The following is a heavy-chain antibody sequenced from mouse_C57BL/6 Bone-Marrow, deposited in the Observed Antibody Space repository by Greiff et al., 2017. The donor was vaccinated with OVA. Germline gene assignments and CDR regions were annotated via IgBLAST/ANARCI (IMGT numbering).Heavy chain of an antibody. J-gene: IGHJ2*01. D-gene: IGHD1-1*01. CDR2: IDPSDSYT. V-gene: IGHV1-69*01. Sequence: QVQLQQSGAELVMPGASVKLSCKASGYTFTSYWMHWVKQRPGQGLEWIGEIDPSDSYTNYNQKFKGKSTLTVDKSSSTAYMQLRSLTSEDSAVYDCARWSTVVASEDYWGQGTTLTVSS. CDR3: ARWSTVVASEDY. CDR1: GYTFTSYW.